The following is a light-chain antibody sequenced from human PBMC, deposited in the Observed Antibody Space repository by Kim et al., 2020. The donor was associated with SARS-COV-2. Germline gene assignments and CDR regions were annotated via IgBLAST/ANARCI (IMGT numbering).Light chain of an antibody. CDR3: QAWDSSTYV. J-gene: IGLJ1*01. CDR2: QDS. Sequence: SPGQTASIACSGDKLVDKYSCWYQQKPGQSPVLVIYQDSKRPSGIPERFSGSNSGNTATLTISGTQAMDEADYYCQAWDSSTYVFGTGTKVTVL. V-gene: IGLV3-1*01. CDR1: KLVDKY.